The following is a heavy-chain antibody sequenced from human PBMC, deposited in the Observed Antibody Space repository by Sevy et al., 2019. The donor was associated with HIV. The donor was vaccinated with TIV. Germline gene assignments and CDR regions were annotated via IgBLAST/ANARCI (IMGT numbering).Heavy chain of an antibody. CDR1: GGSFSGYY. J-gene: IGHJ6*02. CDR2: INHSGST. D-gene: IGHD3-10*01. CDR3: ARPARWYYDSGTGGMDV. Sequence: SETLSLTCAVSGGSFSGYYWSWIRQPPGKGLEWIGEINHSGSTNYNPSLKSRVTISVDTSKNQFSLRLSSVTAADTDVYYYARPARWYYDSGTGGMDVWGQGTTVTVSS. V-gene: IGHV4-34*01.